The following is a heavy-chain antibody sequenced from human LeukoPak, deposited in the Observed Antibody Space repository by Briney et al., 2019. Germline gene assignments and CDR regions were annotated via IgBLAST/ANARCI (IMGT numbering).Heavy chain of an antibody. J-gene: IGHJ4*02. CDR1: GFTFSSYS. V-gene: IGHV3-21*01. D-gene: IGHD6-6*01. Sequence: GGSLRLSCAASGFTFSSYSMNWVRQAPGKGLEWVSSISSSSSYMYYADSVKGRFTISRDNAKNSLYLQMNSLRAEDTAVYYCARAKSTYSSSYYFDYWGQGTLVTVSS. CDR3: ARAKSTYSSSYYFDY. CDR2: ISSSSSYM.